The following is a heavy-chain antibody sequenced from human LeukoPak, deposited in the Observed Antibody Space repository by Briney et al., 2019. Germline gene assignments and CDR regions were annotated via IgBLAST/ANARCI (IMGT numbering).Heavy chain of an antibody. V-gene: IGHV4-30-4*01. CDR1: GGSISSGDYY. CDR3: ARDSSIGGGYWFDP. CDR2: VYYSGST. D-gene: IGHD2-2*01. Sequence: PSETLSLTCTVSGGSISSGDYYWSWIRQPPGKGLEWIGFVYYSGSTYYHPSLKSRVTISLDTSKNQFSLKRSSVTAADTAVYYCARDSSIGGGYWFDPWGQGTLVTVSS. J-gene: IGHJ5*02.